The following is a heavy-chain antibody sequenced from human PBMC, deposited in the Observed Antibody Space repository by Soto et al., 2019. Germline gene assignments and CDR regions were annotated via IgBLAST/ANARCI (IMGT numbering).Heavy chain of an antibody. Sequence: ASVKVSCKASGYTFSRYGISWVRQAPGQGLEWMGWVSGYNGDTKYAQKVQGRVTMTVDTSTYTAYMELRSLTSDDTAKYYCAKNGQPPYYYYGMDVWGQGTTVTVSS. CDR1: GYTFSRYG. CDR3: AKNGQPPYYYYGMDV. D-gene: IGHD2-8*01. J-gene: IGHJ6*02. V-gene: IGHV1-18*01. CDR2: VSGYNGDT.